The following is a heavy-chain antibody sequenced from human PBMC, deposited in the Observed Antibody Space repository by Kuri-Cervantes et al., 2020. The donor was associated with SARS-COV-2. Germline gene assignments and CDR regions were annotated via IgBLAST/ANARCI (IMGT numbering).Heavy chain of an antibody. CDR1: GSTFSSYE. CDR2: ISSSGSTI. D-gene: IGHD1-1*01. Sequence: GESLKISCAASGSTFSSYEMNWVRQAPGKGLEWVSYISSSGSTIYYADSVKGRFTISRDNAKNSLYLQMNSLRAEDTAVYYCAIIGTLYNFDAFDIWGQGTMVTVSS. CDR3: AIIGTLYNFDAFDI. V-gene: IGHV3-48*03. J-gene: IGHJ3*02.